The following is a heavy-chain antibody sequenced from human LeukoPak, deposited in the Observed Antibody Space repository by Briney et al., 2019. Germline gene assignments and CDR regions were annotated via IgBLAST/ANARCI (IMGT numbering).Heavy chain of an antibody. D-gene: IGHD2-2*01. V-gene: IGHV4-61*02. CDR2: IYTSGST. CDR3: ARGVVGWFDP. CDR1: GGSISSGSYY. Sequence: SETLSLTCTVSGGSISSGSYYWSWIRQPAGKGLEWIGRIYTSGSTNYNPSLKGRVTISVDTSKNQFSLKLSSVTAADTAVYYCARGVVGWFDPWGQGTLVTVSS. J-gene: IGHJ5*02.